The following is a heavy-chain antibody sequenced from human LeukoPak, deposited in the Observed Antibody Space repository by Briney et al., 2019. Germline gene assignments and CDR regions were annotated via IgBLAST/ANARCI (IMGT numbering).Heavy chain of an antibody. CDR3: ARVTYYYDSSGYSHRVFDY. CDR2: IYNSGTT. D-gene: IGHD3-22*01. J-gene: IGHJ4*02. V-gene: IGHV4-31*03. CDR1: GGSISSGDYY. Sequence: SETLSLTCTVSGGSISSGDYYWTWIRQHPGKGLEWIGYIYNSGTTYYNPSLESRVTISGDTSKNQFSLKLSSVTAADTAVYYCARVTYYYDSSGYSHRVFDYWGQGTLVTVSS.